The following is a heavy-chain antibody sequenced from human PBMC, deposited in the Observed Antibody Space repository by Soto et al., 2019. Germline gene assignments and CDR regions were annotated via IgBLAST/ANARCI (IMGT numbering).Heavy chain of an antibody. CDR1: GFTFSSYA. CDR3: AKSTYPLLWFGELSPRVYFDY. J-gene: IGHJ4*02. D-gene: IGHD3-10*01. V-gene: IGHV3-23*01. CDR2: ISGSGGST. Sequence: GGSLRLSCAASGFTFSSYAMSWVRQAPGKGLEWVSAISGSGGSTYYADSVKGRFTISRDNSKNTLYLQMNSLRAEDTAVYYCAKSTYPLLWFGELSPRVYFDYWGQGTLVTVSS.